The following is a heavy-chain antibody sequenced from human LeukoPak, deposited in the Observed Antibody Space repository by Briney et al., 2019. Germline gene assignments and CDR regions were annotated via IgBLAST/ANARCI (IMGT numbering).Heavy chain of an antibody. V-gene: IGHV3-48*03. J-gene: IGHJ4*02. Sequence: GGSLRLSCAASGFTFSSYEMNWVRQAPGKGLEWVSYISSSGSTIYYADSVKGRFTISRDNAKNSLYLQMNSLRAKDTAVYYCARVGGYEVFDYWGQGTLVTVSS. CDR3: ARVGGYEVFDY. CDR2: ISSSGSTI. D-gene: IGHD5-12*01. CDR1: GFTFSSYE.